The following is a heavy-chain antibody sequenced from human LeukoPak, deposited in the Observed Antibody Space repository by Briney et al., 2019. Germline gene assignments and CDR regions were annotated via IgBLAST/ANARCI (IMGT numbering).Heavy chain of an antibody. Sequence: SQTLSLTCAISGDSVSSNSAAWNWIRQSPSRGLEWLGRTYYRSKGYNDYAVSVKSRITINPDTSKNQFSLQLNSVTPEDTAVYYCARDSLYCSSTSCYRVPFDYWGQGTLVTVSS. V-gene: IGHV6-1*01. D-gene: IGHD2-2*02. CDR3: ARDSLYCSSTSCYRVPFDY. J-gene: IGHJ4*02. CDR1: GDSVSSNSAA. CDR2: TYYRSKGYN.